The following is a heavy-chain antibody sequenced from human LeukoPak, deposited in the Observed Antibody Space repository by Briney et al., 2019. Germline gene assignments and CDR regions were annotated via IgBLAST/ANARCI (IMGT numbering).Heavy chain of an antibody. J-gene: IGHJ4*02. CDR1: GFTFTRSA. Sequence: GGSPRLSCVASGFTFTRSAMHWVRQAPGKGLGWVAFIQYDGDNKYYADSVKGRFTISRDDSQNTLYLHMNSLTVEDTAVYYCAKRWDSTWSYFDLWGQGTLVTVSS. V-gene: IGHV3-30*02. CDR2: IQYDGDNK. D-gene: IGHD1-26*01. CDR3: AKRWDSTWSYFDL.